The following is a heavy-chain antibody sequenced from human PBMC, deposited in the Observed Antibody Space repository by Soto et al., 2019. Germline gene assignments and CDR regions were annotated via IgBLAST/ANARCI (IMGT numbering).Heavy chain of an antibody. CDR2: IIPIFGTA. CDR1: GGTFSSYA. V-gene: IGHV1-69*01. J-gene: IGHJ6*02. Sequence: QVQLVQSGAEVKKPGSSVKVSCKASGGTFSSYAISWVRQAPGQGLEWMGGIIPIFGTANYAQKFQGRVTITADESTGTAYMEVSSPRTGDTAVEYWARGVPKGGAATRGHYYGMDGWGQGTTVTVSS. CDR3: ARGVPKGGAATRGHYYGMDG. D-gene: IGHD1-26*01.